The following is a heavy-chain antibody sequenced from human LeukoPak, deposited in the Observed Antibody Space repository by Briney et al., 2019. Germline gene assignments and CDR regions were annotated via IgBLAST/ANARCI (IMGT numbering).Heavy chain of an antibody. D-gene: IGHD3-10*01. J-gene: IGHJ4*02. V-gene: IGHV4-39*07. Sequence: SETLSLTCTVSGGSISSRTFYWGWIRQPPGKGLEWIGTIYYSGGTYYNPSLYSRVTLSVDTSKNQFSLKLSSVTAADTAVCYCARDQLVRGVIIMPRGGFDYWGQGTLVTVSS. CDR2: IYYSGGT. CDR1: GGSISSRTFY. CDR3: ARDQLVRGVIIMPRGGFDY.